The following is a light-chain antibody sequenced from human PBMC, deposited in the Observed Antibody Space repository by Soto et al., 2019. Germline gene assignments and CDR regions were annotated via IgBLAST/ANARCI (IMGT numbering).Light chain of an antibody. CDR2: DAS. CDR3: QQYSSTPIT. V-gene: IGKV3-11*01. J-gene: IGKJ5*01. Sequence: EIVLTQSQAALSLSPWDRATFSCRASQSVSSYLAWYQQKPGQAPRLLIYDASNRATGIPARFSGSGSGTDFTLTISSLEPEDCAVYYCQQYSSTPITIGQGTRLEIK. CDR1: QSVSSY.